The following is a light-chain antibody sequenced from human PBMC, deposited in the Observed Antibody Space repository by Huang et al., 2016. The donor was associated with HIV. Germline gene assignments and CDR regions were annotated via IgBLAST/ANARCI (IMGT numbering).Light chain of an antibody. V-gene: IGKV3-15*01. Sequence: ATLSCRASQSVSTNLDWYQQKPGQAPRLLSYGASTRATGVPARFSGSGSGTEFTLTISSLQSEDSAVYYCQQYNSWPPLFTFGPGTKVDIK. J-gene: IGKJ3*01. CDR3: QQYNSWPPLFT. CDR2: GAS. CDR1: QSVSTN.